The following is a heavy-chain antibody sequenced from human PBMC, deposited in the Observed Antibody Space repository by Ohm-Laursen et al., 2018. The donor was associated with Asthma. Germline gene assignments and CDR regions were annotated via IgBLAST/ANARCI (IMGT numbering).Heavy chain of an antibody. J-gene: IGHJ6*02. CDR3: ARETAIGSQNIHYYDLDV. CDR1: GFTFSSYA. V-gene: IGHV3-23*01. Sequence: SLRLSCSASGFTFSSYAMSWVRQAPGKGLECVSAIIGSGADTYYADSVKGRFTISRDNSKNTLYLQMNTLRAEDTAVYYCARETAIGSQNIHYYDLDVWGQGTTVTVSS. D-gene: IGHD2-15*01. CDR2: IIGSGADT.